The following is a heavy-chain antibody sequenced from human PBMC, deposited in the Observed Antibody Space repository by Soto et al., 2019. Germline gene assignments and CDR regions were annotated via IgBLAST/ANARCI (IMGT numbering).Heavy chain of an antibody. CDR1: GFTFSTSW. J-gene: IGHJ5*02. Sequence: EVQLVESGGGLVQPGGSLRLSCAASGFTFSTSWMHWVRQAPGKGLVWVSRMDSDGSSTTYADSVKGRFSISRDNAKSTRYLQMNSLSAEDTAVYSCARARMRGSFDPWGRGTLVTVSS. CDR2: MDSDGSST. CDR3: ARARMRGSFDP. D-gene: IGHD3-16*01. V-gene: IGHV3-74*01.